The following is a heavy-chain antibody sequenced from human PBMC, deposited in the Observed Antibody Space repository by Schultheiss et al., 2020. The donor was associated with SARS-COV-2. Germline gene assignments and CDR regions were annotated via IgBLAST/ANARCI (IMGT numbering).Heavy chain of an antibody. V-gene: IGHV4-39*01. J-gene: IGHJ4*02. D-gene: IGHD2-15*01. Sequence: SETLSLTCTVSRGSVSSGSYHWGWTRQPPGKGLEWIGIVYYSGGTYYSPSLKSRVTISINTSKNQFSLKLTSVTAADTAVYFCARQNSGGLDSWGQGTLVTVSS. CDR3: ARQNSGGLDS. CDR2: VYYSGGT. CDR1: RGSVSSGSYH.